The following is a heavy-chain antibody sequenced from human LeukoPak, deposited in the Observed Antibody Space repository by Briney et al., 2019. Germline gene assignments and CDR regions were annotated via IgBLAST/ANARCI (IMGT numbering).Heavy chain of an antibody. J-gene: IGHJ6*02. D-gene: IGHD2-15*01. Sequence: ASVKVSCKASGYTFTSYYMHWVRQAPGQGLEWMGIINPSGGSTSYAQTFKGRVTITADASTTTAYMELSSLRSEDTAVYYCAREGCSGGNCYSEFYYFGMDVWGQGTTVTVSS. CDR1: GYTFTSYY. V-gene: IGHV1-46*01. CDR3: AREGCSGGNCYSEFYYFGMDV. CDR2: INPSGGST.